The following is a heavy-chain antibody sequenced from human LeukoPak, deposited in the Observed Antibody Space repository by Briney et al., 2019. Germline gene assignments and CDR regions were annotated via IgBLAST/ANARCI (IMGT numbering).Heavy chain of an antibody. J-gene: IGHJ4*02. CDR3: ARDSSGWDFDY. D-gene: IGHD6-19*01. V-gene: IGHV3-21*01. Sequence: GGSLRLSCAASGFTFSSYSMNWVRQAPGKGLEWVSSISSSSSYIYYADSVKGRFTISRDNAKSSLYLQMNSLRAEDTAVYYCARDSSGWDFDYWGQGTLVTVSS. CDR2: ISSSSSYI. CDR1: GFTFSSYS.